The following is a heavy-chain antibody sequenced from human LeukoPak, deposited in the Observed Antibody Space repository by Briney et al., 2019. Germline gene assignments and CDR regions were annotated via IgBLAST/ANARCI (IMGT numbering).Heavy chain of an antibody. CDR1: GFTVSTNY. V-gene: IGHV3-53*01. CDR2: IYSGGTT. CDR3: ASDFGEYYYYGMDV. D-gene: IGHD3-10*01. J-gene: IGHJ6*02. Sequence: GGSLRLSCAASGFTVSTNYMSWVRQAPGKRLEWVSVIYSGGTTYYADSVKGRFTISRDNSKNTLYLQMNSLRAEDTAVYYCASDFGEYYYYGMDVWGQGTTVTVSS.